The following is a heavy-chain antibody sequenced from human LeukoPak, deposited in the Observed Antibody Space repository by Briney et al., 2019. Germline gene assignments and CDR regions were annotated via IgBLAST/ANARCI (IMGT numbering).Heavy chain of an antibody. CDR3: ARRAGAYSHPYDY. CDR1: GFTVSSNS. CDR2: IYSGTI. Sequence: GGSLRLSCRDSGFTVSSNSMSWVLQAPGKGLEWVSFIYSGTIHYSDSVKGRFTISRDNSKNTLYLQMNSLRAEDTAVYYCARRAGAYSHPYDYWGQGTLVTVSS. D-gene: IGHD4/OR15-4a*01. J-gene: IGHJ4*02. V-gene: IGHV3-53*01.